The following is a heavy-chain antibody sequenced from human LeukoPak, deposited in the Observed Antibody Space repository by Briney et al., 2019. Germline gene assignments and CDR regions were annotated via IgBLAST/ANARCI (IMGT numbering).Heavy chain of an antibody. CDR1: GFTFSDHA. J-gene: IGHJ4*02. CDR3: ARDLGSYGWGNHFDY. V-gene: IGHV3-30-3*01. D-gene: IGHD3-16*01. CDR2: ISYDGNYN. Sequence: PGRSLRLSCAASGFTFSDHAMHWVRQAPGKGLEGLGVISYDGNYNHYADSVKGRFTVSRDNSKNTVYLHMISLKPEDTAVYYCARDLGSYGWGNHFDYWGQGTLVTVSS.